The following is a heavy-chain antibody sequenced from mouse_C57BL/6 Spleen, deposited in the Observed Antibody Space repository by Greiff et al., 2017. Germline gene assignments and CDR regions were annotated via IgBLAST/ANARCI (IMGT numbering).Heavy chain of an antibody. V-gene: IGHV1-81*01. CDR2: IYPRSGNT. Sequence: QVHVKQSGAELARPGASVKLSCKASGYTFTSYGISWVKQRTGQGLEWIGEIYPRSGNTYYNEKFKGKATLTADKSSSTAYMELRSLTSEDSAVYFCARKEGGNPDYWGQGTTLTVSS. D-gene: IGHD2-1*01. CDR3: ARKEGGNPDY. CDR1: GYTFTSYG. J-gene: IGHJ2*01.